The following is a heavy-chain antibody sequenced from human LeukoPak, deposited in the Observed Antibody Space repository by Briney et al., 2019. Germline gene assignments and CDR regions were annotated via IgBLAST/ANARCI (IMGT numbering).Heavy chain of an antibody. V-gene: IGHV1-69*13. CDR1: GGTFSSYA. CDR3: ARGIWNWIAARAVLVNNWFDP. D-gene: IGHD6-6*01. CDR2: IIPIFGTA. J-gene: IGHJ5*02. Sequence: SVKVSCKASGGTFSSYAISWVRQAPGRGLEWMGGIIPIFGTANYAQKFQGRATITADESTSTAYMELSSLRSEDTAVYYCARGIWNWIAARAVLVNNWFDPWGQGTLVTVSS.